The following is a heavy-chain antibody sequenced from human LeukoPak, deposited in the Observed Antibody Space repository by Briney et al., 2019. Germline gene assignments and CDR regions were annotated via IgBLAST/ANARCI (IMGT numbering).Heavy chain of an antibody. D-gene: IGHD6-19*01. CDR2: IRYDGTNK. V-gene: IGHV3-30*02. J-gene: IGHJ3*02. CDR1: GFTFSRYG. CDR3: AKTTSGWFVDAFDI. Sequence: GGSLRLSCVASGFTFSRYGMDWVRQAPGKGLEWVAFIRYDGTNKYYAGSVRGRFPISRDNSKNTLYLQMNSLRAEDTAVYYCAKTTSGWFVDAFDIWGQGTMVTVSS.